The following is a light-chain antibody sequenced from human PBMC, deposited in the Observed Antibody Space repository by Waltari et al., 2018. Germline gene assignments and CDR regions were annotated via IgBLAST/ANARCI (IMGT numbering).Light chain of an antibody. CDR1: SSNIDAYY. CDR3: LSYDKNLNTVL. Sequence: QSVLTQPPSMSGAPGQRVAISCTGSSSNIDAYYVQWFQHLPGTAPKLLIFENDKRPSVVSGRFSGSQSGSSASLTITGLQSEDEADYYCLSYDKNLNTVLFGGGTRLTVL. V-gene: IGLV1-40*01. CDR2: END. J-gene: IGLJ2*01.